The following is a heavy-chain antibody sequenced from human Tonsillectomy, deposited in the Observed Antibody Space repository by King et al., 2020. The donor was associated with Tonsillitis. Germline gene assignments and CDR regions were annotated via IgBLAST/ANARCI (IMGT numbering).Heavy chain of an antibody. CDR2: INHSGST. V-gene: IGHV4-34*01. CDR1: GGSFSGYY. Sequence: VQLQQWGAGLLKPSETLSLPCAVYGGSFSGYYWSWIRQPPGKGLEWIGEINHSGSTNYNPSLKSRVTISVDTSKNQFSLKLSSVTAADTAVYYCARYRRIAAAAPLLYWGQGTLVTVSS. D-gene: IGHD6-13*01. CDR3: ARYRRIAAAAPLLY. J-gene: IGHJ4*02.